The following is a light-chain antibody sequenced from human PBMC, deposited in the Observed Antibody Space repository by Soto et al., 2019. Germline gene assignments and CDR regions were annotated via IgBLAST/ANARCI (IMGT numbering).Light chain of an antibody. CDR2: KDS. CDR1: VLAKKY. CDR3: YSVADNNVI. J-gene: IGLJ2*01. V-gene: IGLV3-27*01. Sequence: SYELTQPSSVSVSPGQTARITYSGDVLAKKYARWFQQKPGQAPVVVIYKDSERPSGIPERFSGSSSGTTVTLTISGAQVEDEADYYCYSVADNNVIFGGGTKLTVL.